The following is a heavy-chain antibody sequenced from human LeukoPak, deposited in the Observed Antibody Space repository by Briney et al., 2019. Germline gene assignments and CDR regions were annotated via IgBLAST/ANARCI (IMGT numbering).Heavy chain of an antibody. V-gene: IGHV4-59*08. CDR3: ARRAGYSYGYYFDY. CDR2: IYYSGST. D-gene: IGHD5-18*01. CDR1: GGSISSYY. J-gene: IGHJ4*02. Sequence: SETLSLTCTVSGGSISSYYWSWIRQPPGKGLEWIGYIYYSGSTNYNPSLKSRGTISVDTSKNQLSLKLSPVTAADTAVYYCARRAGYSYGYYFDYWGQGTLVTVSS.